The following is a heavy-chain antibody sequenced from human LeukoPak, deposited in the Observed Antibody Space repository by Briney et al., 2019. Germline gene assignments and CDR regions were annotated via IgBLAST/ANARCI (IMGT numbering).Heavy chain of an antibody. J-gene: IGHJ4*02. CDR2: IYYSGST. CDR1: GGSISSYY. Sequence: SETLSLTCTVSGGSISSYYWSWVRQPPGKGLEWIGYIYYSGSTNYNPSLKSRVTISVDTSKNQFSLKLSSVTAADTAVYYCARWAQQLAVFDYCGQGTLVTVSS. D-gene: IGHD6-13*01. V-gene: IGHV4-59*01. CDR3: ARWAQQLAVFDY.